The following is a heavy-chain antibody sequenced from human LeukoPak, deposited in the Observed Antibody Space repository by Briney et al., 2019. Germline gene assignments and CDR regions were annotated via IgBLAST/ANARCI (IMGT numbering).Heavy chain of an antibody. CDR3: ARTTSRQRWFLGY. CDR2: INPNSGGT. Sequence: GASVKVSCKASGYTLTGYYMHWVRQAPGQGLEWMGWINPNSGGTNYAQKFQGRVTMTRDTSISTAYMELSRLRSDDTAVYDCARTTSRQRWFLGYWRQGAQVTVSS. D-gene: IGHD5-18*01. J-gene: IGHJ4*02. V-gene: IGHV1-2*02. CDR1: GYTLTGYY.